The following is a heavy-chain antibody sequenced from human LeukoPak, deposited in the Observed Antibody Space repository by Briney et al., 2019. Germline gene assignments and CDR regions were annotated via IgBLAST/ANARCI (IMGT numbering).Heavy chain of an antibody. CDR2: IYTGDTT. CDR3: ARNLRGGNFDY. D-gene: IGHD2-15*01. J-gene: IGHJ4*02. V-gene: IGHV3-53*04. CDR1: GFTVSSNY. Sequence: GGSLRLSCAASGFTVSSNYMSWVRQAPGKGLEWVSLIYTGDTTYYADSVKGRFTISRHNSKNTLYLQMNSLRAEDTAVYYCARNLRGGNFDYWGQGTLVTVSA.